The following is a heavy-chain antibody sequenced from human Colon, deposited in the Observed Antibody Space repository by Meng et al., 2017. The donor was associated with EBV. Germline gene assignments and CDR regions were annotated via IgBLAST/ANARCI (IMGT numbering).Heavy chain of an antibody. D-gene: IGHD3-10*01. CDR2: SHSSGST. CDR1: CWYYTSGGSY. V-gene: IGHV4-31*03. J-gene: IGHJ5*02. Sequence: HLQAFRPVLVHPSPPLSLTSPVACWYYTSGGSYWSWIRQHPGKGLEWIGYSHSSGSTYYTPSLRSRLTISVDTSKNQFSLTLSSVTAADTAVYYCARASYGSGSPLGESWFDPWGQGTLVTVSS. CDR3: ARASYGSGSPLGESWFDP.